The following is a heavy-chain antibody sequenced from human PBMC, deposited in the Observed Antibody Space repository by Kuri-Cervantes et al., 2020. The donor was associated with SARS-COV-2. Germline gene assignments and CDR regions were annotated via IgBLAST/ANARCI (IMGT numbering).Heavy chain of an antibody. D-gene: IGHD3-22*01. Sequence: SETLSLTCTVSGGTISSHYWSWIRQPPGKGLEWIGYVYSSGSTNYGPSLKSRVTMSVDTSKNQFSLKLTSVTAADTAAYYCTRAGYDNSGYYYPFDFWGQGTLVTVSS. V-gene: IGHV4-59*11. J-gene: IGHJ4*02. CDR3: TRAGYDNSGYYYPFDF. CDR2: VYSSGST. CDR1: GGTISSHY.